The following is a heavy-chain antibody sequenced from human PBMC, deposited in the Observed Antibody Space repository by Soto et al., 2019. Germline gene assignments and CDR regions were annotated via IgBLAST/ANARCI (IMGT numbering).Heavy chain of an antibody. CDR3: ASDSSSWYGLPIYGMDV. D-gene: IGHD6-13*01. J-gene: IGHJ6*02. V-gene: IGHV3-53*01. Sequence: PGGSLRLSCAASGFTVSSNYMSWVRQAPGKGLEWVSVIYSGGSTYYADSVKGRFTISRDNSKNTLYLQMNSLRAEDTAVYYCASDSSSWYGLPIYGMDVWGQGTTVTVSS. CDR1: GFTVSSNY. CDR2: IYSGGST.